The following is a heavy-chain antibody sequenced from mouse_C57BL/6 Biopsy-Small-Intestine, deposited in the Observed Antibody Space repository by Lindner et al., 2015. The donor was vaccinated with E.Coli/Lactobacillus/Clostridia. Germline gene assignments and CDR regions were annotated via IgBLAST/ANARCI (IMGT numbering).Heavy chain of an antibody. J-gene: IGHJ3*01. CDR3: ASSYYYDGSSAWFAY. CDR1: GFNIEDSL. D-gene: IGHD1-1*01. Sequence: VQLQESGAELVRPGASVKLSCTASGFNIEDSLMHWVKQRPEQGLEWIGWIDPEDGEIKYAPKFQDKATITADTSSNTAYLQLSSLTSEDTAIYYCASSYYYDGSSAWFAYWGQGTLVTFSA. V-gene: IGHV14-2*01. CDR2: IDPEDGEI.